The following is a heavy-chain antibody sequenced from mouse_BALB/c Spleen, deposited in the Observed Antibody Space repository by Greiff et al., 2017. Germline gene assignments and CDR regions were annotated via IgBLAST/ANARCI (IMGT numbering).Heavy chain of an antibody. J-gene: IGHJ2*01. CDR2: ISSGGGST. Sequence: EVKVVESGGGLVKPGGSLKLSCAASGFAFSSYDMSWVRQTPEKRLEWVAYISSGGGSTYYPDTVKGRFTISRDNAKNTLYLQMSSLKSEDTAMYYCARRGWGYDAYFDYWGQGTTLTVSS. CDR1: GFAFSSYD. CDR3: ARRGWGYDAYFDY. V-gene: IGHV5-12-1*01. D-gene: IGHD2-2*01.